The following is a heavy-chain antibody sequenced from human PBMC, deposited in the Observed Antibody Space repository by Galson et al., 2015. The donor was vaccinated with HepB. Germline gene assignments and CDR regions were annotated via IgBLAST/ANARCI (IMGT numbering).Heavy chain of an antibody. CDR3: ARGGMTSGSSEGEYFQH. D-gene: IGHD1-26*01. CDR2: INPSGGST. Sequence: SVKVSCKASGYTFTSYYMHWVRQAPGQGLEWMGIINPSGGSTSYAQKFQGRVTMTRDTSTSTVYMELSSLRSEDTAVYYCARGGMTSGSSEGEYFQHWGQGTLVTVSS. V-gene: IGHV1-46*01. J-gene: IGHJ1*01. CDR1: GYTFTSYY.